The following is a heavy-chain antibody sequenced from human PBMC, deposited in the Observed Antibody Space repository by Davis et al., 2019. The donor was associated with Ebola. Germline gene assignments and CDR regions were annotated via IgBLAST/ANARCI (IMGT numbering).Heavy chain of an antibody. CDR3: AKDYDSSGYYDY. V-gene: IGHV3-30*18. CDR1: GFTFSSYV. J-gene: IGHJ4*02. D-gene: IGHD3-22*01. CDR2: ISYDGSNK. Sequence: GESLKISCAASGFTFSSYVMHWVRQAPGKGLEWVAVISYDGSNKYYADSVKGRFTTSRDNSKNTLYLQMNSLRAEDTAVYYCAKDYDSSGYYDYWGQGTLVTVSS.